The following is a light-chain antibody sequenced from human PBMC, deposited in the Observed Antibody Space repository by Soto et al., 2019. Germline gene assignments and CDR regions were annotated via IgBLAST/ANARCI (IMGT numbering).Light chain of an antibody. CDR1: QTVSSN. CDR3: QKYNNWPGI. Sequence: EIVMTQSPATLSVSPGERATLSCRASQTVSSNLAWYQQRVGQAPRLLIYGASTRATGIPARFSGSGSGTESPLTISSRGFEVFALYFFQKYNNWPGIFGPGTKVDIK. CDR2: GAS. V-gene: IGKV3-15*01. J-gene: IGKJ3*01.